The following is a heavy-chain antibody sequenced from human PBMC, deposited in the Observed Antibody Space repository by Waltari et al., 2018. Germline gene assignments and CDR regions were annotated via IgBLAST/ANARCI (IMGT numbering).Heavy chain of an antibody. CDR1: GFTFGDYA. Sequence: EVQLVESGGGLVQPGRSLRLSCTASGFTFGDYAMSWVRQAPGKGLEWVGFIRSKAYGGTTEYAASVKGRFTISRDDSKSIAYLQMNSLKTEDTAVYYCTRDPPPTPSLIAAADYWGQGTLVTVSS. J-gene: IGHJ4*02. D-gene: IGHD6-13*01. CDR2: IRSKAYGGTT. V-gene: IGHV3-49*04. CDR3: TRDPPPTPSLIAAADY.